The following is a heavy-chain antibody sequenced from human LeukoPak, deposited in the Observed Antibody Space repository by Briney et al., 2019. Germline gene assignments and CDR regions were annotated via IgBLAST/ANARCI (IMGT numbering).Heavy chain of an antibody. V-gene: IGHV3-23*01. CDR3: AKAGYSGNYFVDY. CDR1: KFTFSNYA. CDR2: VSGSGGST. D-gene: IGHD1-26*01. Sequence: GGSLRLSCAASKFTFSNYAMSWVRQAPGKGLEWVSGVSGSGGSTYYADSVKGRFTISRDNSKNTLYLQMNSLRAEDTAVYYCAKAGYSGNYFVDYWGQGTLVTVSS. J-gene: IGHJ4*02.